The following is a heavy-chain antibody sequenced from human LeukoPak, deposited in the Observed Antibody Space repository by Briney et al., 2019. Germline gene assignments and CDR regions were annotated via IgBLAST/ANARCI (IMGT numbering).Heavy chain of an antibody. CDR1: GFTFSSYG. D-gene: IGHD3-22*01. CDR3: AREYYYDSSLAFDI. CDR2: IWYDGSNK. J-gene: IGHJ3*02. V-gene: IGHV3-33*01. Sequence: GMSLRLSCAASGFTFSSYGMDWVRQAQGKGLEWVAAIWYDGSNKHYADSVKGRFTISRDNSKNTLYLQMNSLRAEDTAVYYCAREYYYDSSLAFDIWGQGTMVTVSS.